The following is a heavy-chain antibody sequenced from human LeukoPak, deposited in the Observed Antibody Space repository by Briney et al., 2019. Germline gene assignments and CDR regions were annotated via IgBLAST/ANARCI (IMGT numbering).Heavy chain of an antibody. CDR3: ARASYYYDSSGYPGYYFDY. CDR1: GYTFTDYY. Sequence: ASLKVSCKASGYTFTDYYMHWVRQAPGQGLEWMGWSNPNSGGTNYAQKFQGRVTMTRDTSISTAYMELSRLRSDDTAVYYCARASYYYDSSGYPGYYFDYWGQGTLVTVSS. V-gene: IGHV1-2*02. CDR2: SNPNSGGT. J-gene: IGHJ4*02. D-gene: IGHD3-22*01.